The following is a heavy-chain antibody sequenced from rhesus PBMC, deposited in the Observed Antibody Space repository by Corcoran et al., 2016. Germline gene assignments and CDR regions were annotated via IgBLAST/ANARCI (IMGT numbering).Heavy chain of an antibody. CDR1: GYSISSGYY. V-gene: IGHV4-99*02. D-gene: IGHD2-33*01. Sequence: QVQLQESGPGLVKPSETLSLTCAVSGYSISSGYYWGWIRQPPGKGLGYIGYISGSIVRPPFTPSLEMRVTISKDTAKNQFSRKLISVTAADPAVYYCAGVLGAALPTGCFDVWGAGVLVTVSS. CDR3: AGVLGAALPTGCFDV. J-gene: IGHJ5-1*01. CDR2: ISGSIVRP.